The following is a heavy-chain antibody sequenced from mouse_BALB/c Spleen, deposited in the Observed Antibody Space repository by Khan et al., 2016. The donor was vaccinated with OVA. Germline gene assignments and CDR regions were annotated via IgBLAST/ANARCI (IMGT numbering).Heavy chain of an antibody. V-gene: IGHV3-2*02. Sequence: EVELVESGPGLEKPSQSLSLTCTVTGYSITSDYAWNWIRQFPGNKLEWMGHISYSGNTKYNPSLKSRISITRDTSKNQFFLQLNSVTTEDTATYYCARIYGGDFDYWGQGTTLTVSS. CDR2: ISYSGNT. D-gene: IGHD1-1*01. CDR1: GYSITSDYA. CDR3: ARIYGGDFDY. J-gene: IGHJ2*01.